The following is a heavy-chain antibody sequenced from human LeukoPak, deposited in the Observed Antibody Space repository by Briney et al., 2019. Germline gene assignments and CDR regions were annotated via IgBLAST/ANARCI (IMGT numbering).Heavy chain of an antibody. D-gene: IGHD5-18*01. CDR1: GFTFSSYW. J-gene: IGHJ4*02. Sequence: QPGGSLRLSCAASGFTFSSYWMHWVRQAPGKGLVWVSRINSDGSSTSYADSAKGRFTISRDNAKNTLYLQMNSLRAEDRAAYYCARGYSYGYRIDYWGQGTLVTVSS. CDR2: INSDGSST. V-gene: IGHV3-74*01. CDR3: ARGYSYGYRIDY.